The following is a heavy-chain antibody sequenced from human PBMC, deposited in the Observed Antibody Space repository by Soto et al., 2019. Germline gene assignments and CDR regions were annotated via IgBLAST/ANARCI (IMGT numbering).Heavy chain of an antibody. CDR2: IYYSGST. D-gene: IGHD6-6*01. J-gene: IGHJ6*02. V-gene: IGHV4-59*01. CDR3: ARARMKQLVVGYYYYGMDA. CDR1: GGSISSYY. Sequence: LSLTCTVSGGSISSYYLSWIRQPPGKGLEWIGYIYYSGSTNYNPSLKSRVTISVDTSKNQFSLKLSSVTAADTAVYYCARARMKQLVVGYYYYGMDAWGQGTTVTVSS.